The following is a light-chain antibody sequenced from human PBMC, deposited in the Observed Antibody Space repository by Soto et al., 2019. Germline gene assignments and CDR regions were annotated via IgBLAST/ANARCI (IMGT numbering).Light chain of an antibody. CDR2: GAS. CDR3: QQYHSWPPLT. Sequence: EVLMTQSPATLSVSPGERVTLSCRASQSININLAWYQPKPGQAPRVLIYGASSRASGIPDRFSGSGSGTDFTLTISRLEHDDFAFYYCQQYHSWPPLTFGGGTRVEIK. V-gene: IGKV3D-15*01. J-gene: IGKJ4*01. CDR1: QSININ.